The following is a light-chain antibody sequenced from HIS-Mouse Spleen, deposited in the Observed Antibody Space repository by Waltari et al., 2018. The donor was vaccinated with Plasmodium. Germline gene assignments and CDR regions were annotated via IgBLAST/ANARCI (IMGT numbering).Light chain of an antibody. V-gene: IGKV3-11*01. CDR3: QQRSNWPRVLT. CDR1: QSVRSY. J-gene: IGKJ4*01. Sequence: EIVLTQSPATLSLSPGERATLPCRASQSVRSYLAWYQQKPGQAPRLLIYDASNRATGIPARFSGSGSGTDFTLTISSLEPEDFAVYYCQQRSNWPRVLTFGGGTKVEIK. CDR2: DAS.